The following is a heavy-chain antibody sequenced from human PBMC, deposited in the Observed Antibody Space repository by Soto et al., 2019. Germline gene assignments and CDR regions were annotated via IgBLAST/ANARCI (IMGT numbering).Heavy chain of an antibody. D-gene: IGHD3-22*01. CDR2: ISYDGSNK. Sequence: RLCCAPAECPFGSYGMNTVRQAPGEGLEWVAVISYDGSNKYYADSVKGRFTISRDNSKNTLYLQMNSLRAEDTAVYYCAKDRHYYDSSGPPADYWGQGTLVSV. CDR1: ECPFGSYG. V-gene: IGHV3-30*18. J-gene: IGHJ4*02. CDR3: AKDRHYYDSSGPPADY.